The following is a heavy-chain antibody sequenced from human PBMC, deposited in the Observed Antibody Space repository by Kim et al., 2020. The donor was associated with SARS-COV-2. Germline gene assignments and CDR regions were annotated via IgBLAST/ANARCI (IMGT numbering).Heavy chain of an antibody. Sequence: RTNYNPSLKSRVTISVDTSKNQFSLKLSSVTAADTAVYYCAQLKSAVAGGWGQGTLVTVSS. V-gene: IGHV4-34*01. CDR2: RT. J-gene: IGHJ4*02. CDR3: AQLKSAVAGG. D-gene: IGHD6-19*01.